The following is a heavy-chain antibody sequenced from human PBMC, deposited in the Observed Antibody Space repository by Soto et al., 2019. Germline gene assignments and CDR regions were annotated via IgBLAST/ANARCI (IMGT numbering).Heavy chain of an antibody. J-gene: IGHJ4*02. CDR3: ARGIWGLLNDY. V-gene: IGHV4-59*01. CDR1: GGSISSYY. D-gene: IGHD2-21*02. Sequence: PAETLSLTCTVSGGSISSYYWSWIRQPPGKGLERIGYIYYSGSTNYNPSLKSRVTISVDTSKNQFSLKLSSVTAADTAVYYCARGIWGLLNDYWGQGTLVTVSS. CDR2: IYYSGST.